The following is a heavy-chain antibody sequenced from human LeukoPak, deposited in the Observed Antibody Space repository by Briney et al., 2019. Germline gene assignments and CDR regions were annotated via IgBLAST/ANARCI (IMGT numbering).Heavy chain of an antibody. V-gene: IGHV3-30*02. D-gene: IGHD3-9*01. CDR2: IRYDGNTK. CDR3: ARDPTHYLRYGYFDY. J-gene: IGHJ4*02. CDR1: GFTFNSNG. Sequence: PGGSLRLSCAASGFTFNSNGMHWVRQAPGKGLEWVAFIRYDGNTKYYADSVKGRFAISRDNSKNTLYLQMNSLRGDDTAVYYCARDPTHYLRYGYFDYWGQGILVTVSS.